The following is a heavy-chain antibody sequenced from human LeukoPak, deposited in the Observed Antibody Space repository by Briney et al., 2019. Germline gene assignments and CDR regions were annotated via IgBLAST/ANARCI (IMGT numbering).Heavy chain of an antibody. Sequence: GGSLRLSCAASGFTVSSNYMSWVRQAPGKGLEWVSVIYSGGRVYYADSVKGRFTISRDNSKNTLYLQMNSLRAEDTAVYYCATPDDYGDYNFDYWGQGTLVTVSS. J-gene: IGHJ4*02. CDR1: GFTVSSNY. D-gene: IGHD4-17*01. V-gene: IGHV3-66*04. CDR2: IYSGGRV. CDR3: ATPDDYGDYNFDY.